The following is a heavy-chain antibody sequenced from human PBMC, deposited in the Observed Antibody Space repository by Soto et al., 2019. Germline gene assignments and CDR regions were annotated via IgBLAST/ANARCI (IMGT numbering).Heavy chain of an antibody. V-gene: IGHV1-69*12. CDR3: ARLEWESKIPLTD. Sequence: QVQLVQSGAEVKKPGSSVKVSCKASGGTFSSYAISWVRQAPGQGLEWMGGIIPIFGTANYAQKFQGRVEIPADESTSTAYMELGILRSEDTAVDYCARLEWESKIPLTDWGQGNLVSVSS. J-gene: IGHJ4*02. CDR1: GGTFSSYA. CDR2: IIPIFGTA. D-gene: IGHD1-26*01.